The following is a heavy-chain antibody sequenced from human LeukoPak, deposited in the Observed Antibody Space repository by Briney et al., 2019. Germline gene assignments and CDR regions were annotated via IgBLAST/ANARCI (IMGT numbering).Heavy chain of an antibody. CDR3: ARVPGNHDILTGYDI. CDR1: AGTFSSYA. J-gene: IGHJ3*02. D-gene: IGHD3-9*01. V-gene: IGHV1-69*13. Sequence: SVKVSCKASAGTFSSYAISWVRQAPGQGLEWMGGIIPIFGTANYAQKSQGRVTITADESTSTAYMELSSLRSEDTAVYYCARVPGNHDILTGYDIWGQGTMVTVSS. CDR2: IIPIFGTA.